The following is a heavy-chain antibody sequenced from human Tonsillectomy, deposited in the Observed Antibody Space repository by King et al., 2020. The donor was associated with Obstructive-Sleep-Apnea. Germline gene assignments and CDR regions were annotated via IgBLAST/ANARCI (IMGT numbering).Heavy chain of an antibody. CDR2: MYYSGNT. CDR1: GASISSGGDY. CDR3: ARTEEGGVMRDYFDY. Sequence: QVQLQESGPGLVKPSQTLSLTCTVSGASISSGGDYWSWIRQHPGKGLEWIGYMYYSGNTYYNPSLESRVTISVDTSKNQFSLKLSSVTAADTAVYYCARTEEGGVMRDYFDYWGQGTLVTVSS. D-gene: IGHD3-16*01. V-gene: IGHV4-31*03. J-gene: IGHJ4*02.